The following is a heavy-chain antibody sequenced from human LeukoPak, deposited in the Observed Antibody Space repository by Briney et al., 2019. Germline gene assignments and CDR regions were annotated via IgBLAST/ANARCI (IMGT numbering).Heavy chain of an antibody. J-gene: IGHJ4*02. CDR3: AKADCSTIECRLFHY. CDR1: GFTFSNYA. D-gene: IGHD2-8*01. Sequence: GGSLRLSCTGSGFTFSNYALAWVRQAPGKGLEWVSGMSGNGDSTYYADSVKGRFTIYRDSSLYLQMNDLRSEDTAVYYCAKADCSTIECRLFHYCGQGTLVTVSS. V-gene: IGHV3-23*01. CDR2: MSGNGDST.